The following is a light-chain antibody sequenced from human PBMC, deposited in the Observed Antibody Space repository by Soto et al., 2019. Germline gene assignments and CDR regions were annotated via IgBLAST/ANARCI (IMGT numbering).Light chain of an antibody. Sequence: IQMTQSPSSLSASVGDRVTITCRANQSISSYLNWYHQKPGKAPNLLIYAASSLQSGVPSRFSGSGSGTEFTLTISCLQPDDVATYYCKHYTIYSDASGQ. V-gene: IGKV1-39*01. CDR2: AAS. CDR1: QSISSY. CDR3: KHYTIYSDA. J-gene: IGKJ5*01.